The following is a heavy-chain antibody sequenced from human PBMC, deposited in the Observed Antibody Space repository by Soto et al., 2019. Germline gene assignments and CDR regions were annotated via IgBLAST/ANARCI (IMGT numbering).Heavy chain of an antibody. V-gene: IGHV1-3*01. CDR2: INAGNGNT. Sequence: QVQLVQSGAEVKKPGASVKVSCKASGYTFTAYAIHWVRQAPGQRLEWMGWINAGNGNTKYSQKLQGRVTITRDTSASTAYMELSSLRSEDTAVYYCARVGLRAFDIWGQGTMVTVSS. CDR1: GYTFTAYA. CDR3: ARVGLRAFDI. J-gene: IGHJ3*02. D-gene: IGHD2-21*02.